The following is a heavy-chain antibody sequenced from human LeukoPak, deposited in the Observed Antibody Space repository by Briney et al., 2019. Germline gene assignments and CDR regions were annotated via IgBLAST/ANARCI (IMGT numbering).Heavy chain of an antibody. D-gene: IGHD1-26*01. J-gene: IGHJ4*02. CDR2: IYSGGST. V-gene: IGHV3-66*01. Sequence: PGGSLRLSCAASEFSVGSNYMTWVRQAPGKGLEWVSLIYSGGSTYYADSVKGRFTISRDNSKNTLYLQMNSLRAEDTAVYYCARAGPLYSGGFLGLWGQGTLVTVSS. CDR3: ARAGPLYSGGFLGL. CDR1: EFSVGSNY.